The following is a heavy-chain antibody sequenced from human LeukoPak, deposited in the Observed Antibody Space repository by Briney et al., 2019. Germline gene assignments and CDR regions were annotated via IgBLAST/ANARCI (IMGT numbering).Heavy chain of an antibody. D-gene: IGHD6-13*01. Sequence: PGGSLRLSCAASGFTFSGSAMHWVRQASGKGLEWVGRIRSKANSYATAYAASVKGRFTISRDDSKNTAYLQMNSLNPEDTAEYYSTSITAAAPFAYWSQGSLVTVSS. CDR3: TSITAAAPFAY. CDR2: IRSKANSYAT. V-gene: IGHV3-73*01. J-gene: IGHJ1*01. CDR1: GFTFSGSA.